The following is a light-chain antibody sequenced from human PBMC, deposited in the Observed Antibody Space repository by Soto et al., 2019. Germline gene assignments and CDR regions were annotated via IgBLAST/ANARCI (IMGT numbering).Light chain of an antibody. Sequence: DTPMTQSPSSLSASVGDRVTITCRTSQNIDNYLNWYQQTPANAPKLLTYGASNVQSGVPSRFSDPAYGTDFTLTLNDLHPEDCAIYDYQQSSTTRMNTLGRGTKLEL. J-gene: IGKJ2*01. CDR2: GAS. CDR3: QQSSTTRMNT. V-gene: IGKV1-39*01. CDR1: QNIDNY.